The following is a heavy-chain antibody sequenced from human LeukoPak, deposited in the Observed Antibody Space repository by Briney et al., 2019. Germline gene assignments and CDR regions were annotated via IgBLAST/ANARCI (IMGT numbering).Heavy chain of an antibody. CDR2: IWYDGSNK. CDR3: ARDLTMIGSFDY. Sequence: PGGSLRLSCAASGFTFSSYGMHWVRQAPGKVLEWVAVIWYDGSNKYYADSVKGRFTISRDNSKNTLYLQMNSLRAEDTAVYYCARDLTMIGSFDYWGQGTLVTVSS. CDR1: GFTFSSYG. V-gene: IGHV3-33*01. J-gene: IGHJ4*02. D-gene: IGHD3-10*02.